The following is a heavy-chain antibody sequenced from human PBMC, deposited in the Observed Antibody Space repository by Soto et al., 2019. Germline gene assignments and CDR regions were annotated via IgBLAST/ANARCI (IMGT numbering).Heavy chain of an antibody. CDR1: GFTFSSYA. CDR3: AIQRDFWSGYYQC. J-gene: IGHJ4*02. V-gene: IGHV3-23*01. D-gene: IGHD3-3*01. CDR2: ISGSGGST. Sequence: GGSLRLSCAASGFTFSSYAMSWVRQAPGKGLEWVSAISGSGGSTYYADSVKGRFTISRDNSMNTLYLQMNSLRAEDTAVYYCAIQRDFWSGYYQCWGQGTLVTVSS.